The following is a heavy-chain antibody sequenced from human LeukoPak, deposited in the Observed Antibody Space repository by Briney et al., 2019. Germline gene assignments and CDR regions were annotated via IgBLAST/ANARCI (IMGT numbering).Heavy chain of an antibody. Sequence: GGSLRLSCAASGFTFSSNSMNWVRQAPGKGLEWVSGISWNSGSIGYADSVKGRFTISRDNAKNSPYLQMNSLRAEDTALYYCAKDNGGYYYASGFGFDPWGQGTLVTVSS. V-gene: IGHV3-9*01. CDR1: GFTFSSNS. CDR3: AKDNGGYYYASGFGFDP. J-gene: IGHJ5*02. D-gene: IGHD3-10*01. CDR2: ISWNSGSI.